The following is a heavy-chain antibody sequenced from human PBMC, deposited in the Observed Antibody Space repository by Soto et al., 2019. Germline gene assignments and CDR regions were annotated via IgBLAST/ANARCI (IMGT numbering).Heavy chain of an antibody. D-gene: IGHD2-15*01. CDR2: IGVGGET. Sequence: EVQLVESGGGLVQPGGSLRLSCAAAGFTLSRYDMPWVRQRSGKGLEWVSAIGVGGETYQPGSVNGRFNISREEATNTLYLQMNSLTGGDTAVYFWAREYCSGRGMCTGLYSVEVWGRGTTVTVSS. V-gene: IGHV3-13*01. CDR3: AREYCSGRGMCTGLYSVEV. J-gene: IGHJ6*03. CDR1: GFTLSRYD.